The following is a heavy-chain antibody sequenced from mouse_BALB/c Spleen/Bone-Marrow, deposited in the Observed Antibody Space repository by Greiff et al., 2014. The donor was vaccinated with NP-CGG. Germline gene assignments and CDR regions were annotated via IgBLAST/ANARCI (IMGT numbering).Heavy chain of an antibody. CDR1: GYSFTGYY. V-gene: IGHV1-26*01. CDR3: DRRVYDDYSAAMEY. D-gene: IGHD2-3*01. CDR2: VNPNNGGT. Sequence: VQLKESGPDLVKPGASVKISCKASGYSFTGYYMPWVKQSHGKSLEWIGRVNPNNGGTSYNQNFKGKAILTVDKSSNTAYMEFRNLTSEDSAVNYCDRRVYDDYSAAMEYWGQGTSVTVSS. J-gene: IGHJ4*01.